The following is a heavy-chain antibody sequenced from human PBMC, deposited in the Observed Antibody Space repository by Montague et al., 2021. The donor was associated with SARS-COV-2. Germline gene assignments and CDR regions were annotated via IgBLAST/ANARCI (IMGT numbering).Heavy chain of an antibody. CDR3: ARGVEWLLFNVFDY. D-gene: IGHD3-3*01. Sequence: SLRLSCAASGFTFSSYSMNWVRQAPGKGLEWVSSISSSSSYIYYADSVKGRFTISRDNAKNSLYLQMNSLRAEDTAVYYCARGVEWLLFNVFDYWGQETLVTVSS. V-gene: IGHV3-21*01. J-gene: IGHJ4*02. CDR1: GFTFSSYS. CDR2: ISSSSSYI.